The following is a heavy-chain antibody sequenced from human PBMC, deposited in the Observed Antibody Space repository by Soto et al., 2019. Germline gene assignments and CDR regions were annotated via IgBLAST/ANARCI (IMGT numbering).Heavy chain of an antibody. J-gene: IGHJ6*02. CDR2: IYWNDDK. Sequence: GLDLEWLALIYWNDDKRYSPSLKSRLIITKDTSKNQVVLTMTNMDPVDTATYYCAHTWTHYYDMDVWGQGTTVTVSS. V-gene: IGHV2-5*01. CDR3: AHTWTHYYDMDV. D-gene: IGHD3-3*01.